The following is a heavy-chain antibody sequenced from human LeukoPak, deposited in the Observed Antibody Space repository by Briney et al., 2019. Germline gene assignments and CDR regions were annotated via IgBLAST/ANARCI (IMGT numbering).Heavy chain of an antibody. Sequence: SETLSLTCTVSGGSISSSSYYWGWIRQPPGKGLEWIGSIYYSGSTYYNPSLKSRVTISVDTSKNQFSLKLSSVTAADTAVYYCARQGGSSGWSLHFDYWGQGTLATVSS. D-gene: IGHD6-19*01. CDR3: ARQGGSSGWSLHFDY. CDR2: IYYSGST. J-gene: IGHJ4*02. V-gene: IGHV4-39*01. CDR1: GGSISSSSYY.